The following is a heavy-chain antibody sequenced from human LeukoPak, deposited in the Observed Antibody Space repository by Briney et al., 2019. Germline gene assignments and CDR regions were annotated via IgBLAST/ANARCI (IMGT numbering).Heavy chain of an antibody. Sequence: GGSLRLSCAASGVDFSNFAMSWVRQAPGKGLEWVSAMSGSGYYTYYVESVKGRFTISRDNSKNTLYLHMNSLRADDTAVYYCAKMEGQRLYDYCMDVWGRGTTVTVSS. D-gene: IGHD3-3*01. J-gene: IGHJ6*03. CDR2: MSGSGYYT. CDR3: AKMEGQRLYDYCMDV. CDR1: GVDFSNFA. V-gene: IGHV3-23*01.